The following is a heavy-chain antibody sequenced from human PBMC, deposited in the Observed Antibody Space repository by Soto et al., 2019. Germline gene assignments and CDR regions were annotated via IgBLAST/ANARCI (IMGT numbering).Heavy chain of an antibody. Sequence: GGSLRLSCAASGFTFSSYAMSWVRQAPGKGLEWVSAISGSGGSTYYADSVKGRFTISRDNSKNTLYLQMNSLRAEDTAVYYCAKVAPRLYCSSTSCPLNYWGQGTLVTVSS. J-gene: IGHJ4*02. D-gene: IGHD2-2*01. V-gene: IGHV3-23*01. CDR2: ISGSGGST. CDR3: AKVAPRLYCSSTSCPLNY. CDR1: GFTFSSYA.